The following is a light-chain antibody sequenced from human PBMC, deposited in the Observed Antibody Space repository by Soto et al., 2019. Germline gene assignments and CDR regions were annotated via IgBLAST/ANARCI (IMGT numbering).Light chain of an antibody. CDR2: QDT. Sequence: SYELTQPPSLSVSPGQTASISCSGDNLGDKYASWYQHKSGQSPVLVIYQDTKRPSGIPERFSGSNSGNTATLTISGTQAMDEADYHCQAWVSGTVVFGGRTKLTVL. CDR3: QAWVSGTVV. J-gene: IGLJ2*01. V-gene: IGLV3-1*01. CDR1: NLGDKY.